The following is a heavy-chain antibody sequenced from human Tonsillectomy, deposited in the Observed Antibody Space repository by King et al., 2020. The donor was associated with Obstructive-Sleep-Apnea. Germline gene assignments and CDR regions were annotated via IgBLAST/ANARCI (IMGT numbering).Heavy chain of an antibody. CDR1: GYTFTSSY. J-gene: IGHJ4*02. D-gene: IGHD3-22*01. CDR3: ARDRWLPDY. V-gene: IGHV1-46*01. CDR2: INACGGSA. Sequence: VQLVQSGAELKKPGASVKISCKASGYTFTSSYMNWVRQAPGQGLEWMGIINACGGSATYAQKFQGRVTMTSDTSTRTVYMELSSLRSGDTALYFCARDRWLPDYWGQGTVVTVSS.